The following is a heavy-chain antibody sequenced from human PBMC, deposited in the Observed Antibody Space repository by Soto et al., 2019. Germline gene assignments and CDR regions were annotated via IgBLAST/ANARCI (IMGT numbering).Heavy chain of an antibody. CDR1: GFSVSDSY. CDR3: ARDSISYGPGVNDY. J-gene: IGHJ4*02. D-gene: IGHD5-18*01. V-gene: IGHV3-53*01. CDR2: VYAGGET. Sequence: DVQLVESGGGLIQPGESLRLSCAASGFSVSDSYMSWVRQAPGKGLEWVSIVYAGGETYYADSLKGRFTISRDSSNNILYLQMNNLRAEDPAVYYCARDSISYGPGVNDYWGQGTLVTVSS.